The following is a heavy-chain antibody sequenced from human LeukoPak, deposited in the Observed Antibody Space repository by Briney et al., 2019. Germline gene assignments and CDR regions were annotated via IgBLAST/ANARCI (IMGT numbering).Heavy chain of an antibody. CDR3: ARAGSSGWYSPFDY. CDR2: ISSNGGST. CDR1: GFTFSSYA. Sequence: GGSLRLSCAASGFTFSSYAMHWGRQAPGRGLEYVSAISSNGGSTYYANSVKGRFTISRDNSKNTLDLQMGSLRAEDMAVYYCARAGSSGWYSPFDYWGQGTLVTVSS. V-gene: IGHV3-64*01. D-gene: IGHD6-19*01. J-gene: IGHJ4*02.